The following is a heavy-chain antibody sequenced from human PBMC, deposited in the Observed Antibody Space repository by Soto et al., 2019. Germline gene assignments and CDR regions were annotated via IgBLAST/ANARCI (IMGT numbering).Heavy chain of an antibody. CDR3: ARVYCSSTSCYSQLFDP. Sequence: SETLSLTCTVSGGSISSYYWSWIRQPPGKGLEWIGYIYYSGSTNYNPSLKSRVTISVDTSKNQFSLKLSSVTAADTAVYYCARVYCSSTSCYSQLFDPWGQGTLVTVSS. V-gene: IGHV4-59*01. J-gene: IGHJ5*02. CDR2: IYYSGST. CDR1: GGSISSYY. D-gene: IGHD2-2*01.